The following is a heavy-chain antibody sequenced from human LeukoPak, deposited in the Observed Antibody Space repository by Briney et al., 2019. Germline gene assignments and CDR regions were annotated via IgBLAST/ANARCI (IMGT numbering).Heavy chain of an antibody. D-gene: IGHD4-17*01. CDR1: GYTFTGYY. CDR2: INPNSGGT. J-gene: IGHJ4*02. Sequence: ASVKVSCKASGYTFTGYYMHWVRQAPGQGLEWMGWINPNSGGTNYAQKFQGRVTMTRNTSISTAYMELSSLRSEDTAVYFCATWNDYGAEWGQGTLVTVSS. V-gene: IGHV1-2*02. CDR3: ATWNDYGAE.